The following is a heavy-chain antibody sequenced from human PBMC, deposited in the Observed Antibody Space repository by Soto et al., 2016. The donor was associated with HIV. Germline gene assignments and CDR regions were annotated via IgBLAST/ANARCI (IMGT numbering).Heavy chain of an antibody. Sequence: QVQLQESGPGLVKPSETLSLTCTVSGGSISSYYWNWIRQPPGKGLEWIGYIYYTGSTNYNPSLKSRVTISVDTSKNQFSLKLRSVTAADTAVYYCAREARYSKDAFDIWAKGQLSRLF. D-gene: IGHD3-9*01. J-gene: IGHJ3*02. V-gene: IGHV4-59*01. CDR1: GGSISSYY. CDR3: AREARYSKDAFDI. CDR2: IYYTGST.